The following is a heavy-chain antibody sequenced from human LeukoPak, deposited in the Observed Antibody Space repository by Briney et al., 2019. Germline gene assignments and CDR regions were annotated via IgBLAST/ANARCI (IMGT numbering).Heavy chain of an antibody. J-gene: IGHJ4*01. D-gene: IGHD2-21*02. CDR1: GFTFSSYT. V-gene: IGHV3-21*01. CDR2: IVVSSGYI. CDR3: ARDRGAYCGGDCYSGFDY. Sequence: VGSLRLSCAASGFTFSSYTMNWVRQAPGKGLEWVSSIVVSSGYISYADSVKGRFTISRDNAKKSLYLQMTSLTAEDTAVYYCARDRGAYCGGDCYSGFDYWGRGTLVTVSS.